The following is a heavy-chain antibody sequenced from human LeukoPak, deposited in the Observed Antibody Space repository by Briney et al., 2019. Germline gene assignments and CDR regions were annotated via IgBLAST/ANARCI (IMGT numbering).Heavy chain of an antibody. CDR1: GFTVSSNY. V-gene: IGHV3-53*01. D-gene: IGHD3-9*01. CDR2: TYSGGST. Sequence: GGSLRLSCAASGFTVSSNYMSWVRQAPGKGLEWVSVTYSGGSTYYADSVKGRFTISRDNSKNTLYLQMNSLRAEDTAVYYCARGFSGVLRYFDYWGQGTLVTVSS. CDR3: ARGFSGVLRYFDY. J-gene: IGHJ4*02.